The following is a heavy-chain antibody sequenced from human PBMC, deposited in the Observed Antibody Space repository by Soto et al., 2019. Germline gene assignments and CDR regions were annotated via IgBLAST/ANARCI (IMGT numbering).Heavy chain of an antibody. V-gene: IGHV4-31*03. Sequence: QVHLQGSGPGLVRPSQTLSLTCTVSGASVSNVGYYWYWLRQSPGKGLEWIGYIYFTGATSYNPSLEGRATISLDTSTNRFSLRLTSVTAADTAIYFCAREVSATPYFEYWAQGIPVAVSS. CDR2: IYFTGAT. J-gene: IGHJ4*02. D-gene: IGHD2-15*01. CDR3: AREVSATPYFEY. CDR1: GASVSNVGYY.